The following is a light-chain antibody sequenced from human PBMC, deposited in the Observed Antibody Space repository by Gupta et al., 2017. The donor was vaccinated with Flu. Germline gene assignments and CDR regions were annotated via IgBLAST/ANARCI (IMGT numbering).Light chain of an antibody. J-gene: IGKJ1*01. CDR3: QQSSTTPHT. Sequence: DIQMTQSQSSLSASVGDRVTITGRASQSIASYVNWYQQKLGEAPKLLIYVASNLQSGVPSRFSGSGSGTDFTLTISSLQPEDFATYYCQQSSTTPHTFGQGTKVEIK. CDR2: VAS. V-gene: IGKV1-39*01. CDR1: QSIASY.